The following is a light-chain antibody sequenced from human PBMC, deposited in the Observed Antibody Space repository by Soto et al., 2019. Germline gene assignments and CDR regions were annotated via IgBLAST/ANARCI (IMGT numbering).Light chain of an antibody. V-gene: IGLV4-60*02. CDR1: SGHSSYI. Sequence: QSVLTQSSSASASLGSSVNLTCTRSSGHSSYIIAWHQQQPGKATRSLMKLEGGGSYHTGSGVPDRFSGSSSGADRYLTIAHHQYEDEADYYCETWDSNTWVFGGGTKLTVL. CDR3: ETWDSNTWV. J-gene: IGLJ3*02. CDR2: LEGGGSY.